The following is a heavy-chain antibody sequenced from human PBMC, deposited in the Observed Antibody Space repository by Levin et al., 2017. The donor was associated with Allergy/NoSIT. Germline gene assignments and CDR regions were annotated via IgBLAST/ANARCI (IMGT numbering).Heavy chain of an antibody. D-gene: IGHD3/OR15-3a*01. J-gene: IGHJ3*02. V-gene: IGHV4-59*01. CDR3: ARLGPPGSYAFDI. CDR2: MYNSVTT. Sequence: SQTLSLTCTVSGGSISGFYWSWLRQPPQKELEWIAYMYNSVTTNYNPSLKSRLSISVDTSRNQISLKLTSVTAADTAVYYCARLGPPGSYAFDIWGQGTMVTVSS. CDR1: GGSISGFY.